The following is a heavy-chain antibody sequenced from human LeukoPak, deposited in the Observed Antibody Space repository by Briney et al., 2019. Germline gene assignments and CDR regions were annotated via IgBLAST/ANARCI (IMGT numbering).Heavy chain of an antibody. Sequence: GGSLRLSCAASGFTFSSYWMSWVRQAPGKGLEWVANIKQDGSEKYYVDSVKGRFTTSRDNAKNSLYLQMNSLRAEDTAVYYCARAYYDFWSGLNWFDPWGQGTLVTVSS. CDR2: IKQDGSEK. CDR1: GFTFSSYW. CDR3: ARAYYDFWSGLNWFDP. V-gene: IGHV3-7*01. D-gene: IGHD3-3*01. J-gene: IGHJ5*02.